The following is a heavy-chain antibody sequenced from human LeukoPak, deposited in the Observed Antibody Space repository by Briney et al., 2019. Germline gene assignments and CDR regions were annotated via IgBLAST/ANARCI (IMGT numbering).Heavy chain of an antibody. CDR2: IYSGSKT. CDR1: GFTVSSNY. Sequence: GGSLRLSCAASGFTVSSNYMSWVRQAPGKGLEWVSVIYSGSKTYYADSVKGRFTISRDNSKNTLYLQMNSLRAEDTAVYYCARDGSTSGCDYWGQGTLVTVSS. CDR3: ARDGSTSGCDY. D-gene: IGHD6-19*01. V-gene: IGHV3-66*01. J-gene: IGHJ4*02.